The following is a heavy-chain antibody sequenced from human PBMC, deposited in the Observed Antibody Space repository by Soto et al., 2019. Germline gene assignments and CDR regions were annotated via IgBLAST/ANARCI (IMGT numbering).Heavy chain of an antibody. CDR1: GFTFTTYA. V-gene: IGHV3-23*01. CDR2: ISGSAGST. Sequence: EVQLLESGGGLVQPGGSVRLSCAASGFTFTTYAMSWVRQAPGKGLEWVSAISGSAGSTYYADSVKGRFTISRDNSKNTLSLQMNSLRAEDTAVYYCAKNWDTTFSSSSHWGQGTLVSVSS. J-gene: IGHJ4*02. CDR3: AKNWDTTFSSSSH. D-gene: IGHD6-6*01.